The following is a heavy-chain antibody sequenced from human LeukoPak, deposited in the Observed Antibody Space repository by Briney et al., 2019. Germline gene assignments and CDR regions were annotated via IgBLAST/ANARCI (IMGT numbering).Heavy chain of an antibody. CDR3: ARNGALLYSSYYYYMDV. J-gene: IGHJ6*03. D-gene: IGHD6-13*01. V-gene: IGHV3-74*01. Sequence: QPGGSLRLSCAASGFTFSSYWMHWVRQAPGKGLVWVSRINSDGSSTSYADSVKGRFTISRDNAKNTLYLQMNSLRAEDTAVYYCARNGALLYSSYYYYMDVWGKGTTVTVSS. CDR2: INSDGSST. CDR1: GFTFSSYW.